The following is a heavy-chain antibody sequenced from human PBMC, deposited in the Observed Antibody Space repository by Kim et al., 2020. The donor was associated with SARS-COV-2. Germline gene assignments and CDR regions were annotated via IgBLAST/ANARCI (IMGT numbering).Heavy chain of an antibody. J-gene: IGHJ3*02. D-gene: IGHD2-15*01. V-gene: IGHV3-9*01. CDR3: AKEASPADSCSGGSCLGGDFDN. CDR1: GFTFDGYA. Sequence: GGSLRLSCAASGFTFDGYAMHWVRQAPGKGLEWVSGISWNSGSIGYADSVKGRFTISRDNAKNSLYLQMNSLRAEDTALYYCAKEASPADSCSGGSCLGGDFDNWGQGTMVTVSS. CDR2: ISWNSGSI.